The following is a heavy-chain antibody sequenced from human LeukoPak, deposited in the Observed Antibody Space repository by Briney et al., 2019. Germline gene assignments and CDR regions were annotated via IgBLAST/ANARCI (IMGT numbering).Heavy chain of an antibody. V-gene: IGHV1-3*01. CDR3: ARISTPWPAGGEFDY. Sequence: GASVKVSCKASGYAFTSYAMNWVRQAPGQRLEWMGWINAGNGNTKYSQKFQGRVTITRDTSASTAYMELSSLRSEDTAVYYCARISTPWPAGGEFDYWGQGTLVTVSS. CDR1: GYAFTSYA. CDR2: INAGNGNT. D-gene: IGHD2-21*01. J-gene: IGHJ4*02.